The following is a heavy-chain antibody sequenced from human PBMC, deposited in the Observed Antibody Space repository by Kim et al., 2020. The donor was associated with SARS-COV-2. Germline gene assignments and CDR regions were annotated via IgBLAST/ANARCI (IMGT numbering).Heavy chain of an antibody. D-gene: IGHD2-2*01. J-gene: IGHJ6*03. V-gene: IGHV6-1*01. CDR2: TYYRSKWYN. Sequence: SQTLSLTCAISGDSVSSNSAAWNWIRQSPSRGLEWLGRTYYRSKWYNDYAVSVKSRITINPDTSKNQFSLQLNSVTPEDTAVYYCAREYCSSTSCYQAEDYYYYYMDVWGKGTTVTVSS. CDR1: GDSVSSNSAA. CDR3: AREYCSSTSCYQAEDYYYYYMDV.